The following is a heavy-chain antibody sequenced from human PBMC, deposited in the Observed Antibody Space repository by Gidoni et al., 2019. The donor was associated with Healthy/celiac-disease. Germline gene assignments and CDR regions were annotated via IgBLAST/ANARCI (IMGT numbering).Heavy chain of an antibody. V-gene: IGHV3-48*03. D-gene: IGHD6-13*01. CDR1: GFTFSSYE. J-gene: IGHJ6*02. CDR2: ISSSGSTI. CDR3: ARDLYSSSWLDYYYYGMDV. Sequence: EVQLVESGGGLVQPGGSLRLSCAASGFTFSSYEMNWFRQAPGKGLEWVSYISSSGSTIYYADSVKGRFTISRDNAKNSLYLQMNSLRAEDTAVYYCARDLYSSSWLDYYYYGMDVWGQGTTVTVSS.